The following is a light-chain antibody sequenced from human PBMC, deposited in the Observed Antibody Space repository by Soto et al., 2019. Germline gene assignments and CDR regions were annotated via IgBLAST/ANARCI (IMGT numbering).Light chain of an antibody. CDR2: GNS. J-gene: IGLJ3*02. V-gene: IGLV1-40*01. CDR3: QSYDSSPLGV. Sequence: QSVLTQPPSVSGAPGQRVTISCTGSSSNIGAGYDVHWYQQLPGTAPKLLIYGNSNRPSGVPDRFSGSKSGTSASLAITGLQAEDEADYYCQSYDSSPLGVFGGGTQLTVL. CDR1: SSNIGAGYD.